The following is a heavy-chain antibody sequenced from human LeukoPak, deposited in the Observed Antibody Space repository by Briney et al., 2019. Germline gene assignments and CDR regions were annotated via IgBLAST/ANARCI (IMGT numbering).Heavy chain of an antibody. CDR1: GGSITSHY. CDR3: ARNTIIVGATTAFDI. D-gene: IGHD1-26*01. Sequence: SETLSLTCTVSGGSITSHYWSWIRQAPGKGLEWIGFIYYSGRTKYNPSLQSRVTISVDTSKNQFSLKLSSVTAADTAVYYCARNTIIVGATTAFDIWGQGTMVTVSS. CDR2: IYYSGRT. J-gene: IGHJ3*02. V-gene: IGHV4-59*11.